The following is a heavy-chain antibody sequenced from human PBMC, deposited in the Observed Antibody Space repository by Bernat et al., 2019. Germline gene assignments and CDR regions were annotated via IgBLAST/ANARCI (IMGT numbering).Heavy chain of an antibody. V-gene: IGHV6-1*01. J-gene: IGHJ4*02. D-gene: IGHD2-15*01. CDR1: GDSVSSNSAA. CDR3: AREIRGLGYCSGGSCYKVDY. CDR2: TYYRSKWYN. Sequence: QVQLQQSGPGLVKPSQTLSLTCAISGDSVSSNSAAWNWIRQSPSRGLEWLGRTYYRSKWYNDYAVSVKSRITINPDTSKNQFSLQLNSVTPEDTAVYYCAREIRGLGYCSGGSCYKVDYWGQGTLVTVSS.